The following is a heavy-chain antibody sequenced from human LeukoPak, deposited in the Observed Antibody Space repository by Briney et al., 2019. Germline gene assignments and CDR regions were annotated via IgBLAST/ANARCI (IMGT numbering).Heavy chain of an antibody. CDR2: INHSGST. D-gene: IGHD3-22*01. J-gene: IGHJ4*02. CDR3: ARGMGYYDSSGYPY. Sequence: SETLPLTCAVYGGSFSGYYWSWIRQPPGKGLEWIGEINHSGSTNYNPSLKSRVTISVDTSKNQFSLKLSSVTAADTAVYYCARGMGYYDSSGYPYWGQGTLVTVSS. CDR1: GGSFSGYY. V-gene: IGHV4-34*01.